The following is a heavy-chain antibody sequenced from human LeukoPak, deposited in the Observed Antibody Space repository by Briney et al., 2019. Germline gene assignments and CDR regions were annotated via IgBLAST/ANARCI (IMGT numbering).Heavy chain of an antibody. D-gene: IGHD5/OR15-5a*01. J-gene: IGHJ4*02. Sequence: PGGSLRLSCAASGFTFSRYSMTWVRQAPGKGLEWLAYISGSSSSKYFADSVKGRFTISRDNAKNSLYLQMNSLRAEDTAVYYCARLSVYDWGQGTLVTVSS. CDR3: ARLSVYD. CDR2: ISGSSSSK. V-gene: IGHV3-48*01. CDR1: GFTFSRYS.